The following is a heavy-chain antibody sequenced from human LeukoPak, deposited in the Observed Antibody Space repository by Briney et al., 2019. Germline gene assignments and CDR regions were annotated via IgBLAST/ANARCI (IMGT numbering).Heavy chain of an antibody. J-gene: IGHJ6*03. CDR3: ARDSILTGYYRYYYYYYMDV. CDR1: GYSISSGYY. D-gene: IGHD3-9*01. Sequence: PSETLSLTCAVSGYSISSGYYWGWIRQPPGKGLEWIGRIYTSGSTNYNPSLKSRVTMSVDTSKNQFSLKLSSVTAADTAVYYCARDSILTGYYRYYYYYYMDVWGKGTTVTVSS. CDR2: IYTSGST. V-gene: IGHV4-38-2*02.